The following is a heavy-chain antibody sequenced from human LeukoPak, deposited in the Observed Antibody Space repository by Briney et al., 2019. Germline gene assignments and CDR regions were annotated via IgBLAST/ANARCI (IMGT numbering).Heavy chain of an antibody. D-gene: IGHD1-7*01. Sequence: GASVKVSCKASGYTFTGYYMHWVRQAPGQGLEWMGWINPNSGGTNYAQKFQGRVTMTRDTSISTAHMELSRLRSDDTAVYYCARDRAGITGTIDFSFDYWGQGTLVTVSS. CDR3: ARDRAGITGTIDFSFDY. V-gene: IGHV1-2*02. CDR1: GYTFTGYY. CDR2: INPNSGGT. J-gene: IGHJ4*02.